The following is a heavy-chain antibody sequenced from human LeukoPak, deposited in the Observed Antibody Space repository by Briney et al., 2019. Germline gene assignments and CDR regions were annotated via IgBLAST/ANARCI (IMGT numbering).Heavy chain of an antibody. CDR2: IKQDGSEK. V-gene: IGHV3-7*01. CDR1: GFTFSSYA. J-gene: IGHJ6*02. CDR3: ARDKSPYGMDV. Sequence: GGSLRLSCAASGFTFSSYALSWVRQAPGKGLEWVANIKQDGSEKYYEDSVKGRFTISRDNAKNSLYLQMNSLRAEDTAVYYCARDKSPYGMDVWGQGTTVTVSS.